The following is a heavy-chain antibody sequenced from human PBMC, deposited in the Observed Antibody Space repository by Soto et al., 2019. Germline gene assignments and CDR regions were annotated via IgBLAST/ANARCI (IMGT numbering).Heavy chain of an antibody. CDR2: YSGSGDTT. Sequence: EVQMLESGGGLVQPGGSLRLSCAASGFCFSSYAMSWVRQAPGKGLEWVSAYSGSGDTTYYAESVKSRFTISRDNSKNTLYLQMNSLRVEDTAIYYCAKPDLGYCGGDCHYDYWGQGTLVTVSS. CDR1: GFCFSSYA. J-gene: IGHJ4*02. D-gene: IGHD2-21*02. CDR3: AKPDLGYCGGDCHYDY. V-gene: IGHV3-23*01.